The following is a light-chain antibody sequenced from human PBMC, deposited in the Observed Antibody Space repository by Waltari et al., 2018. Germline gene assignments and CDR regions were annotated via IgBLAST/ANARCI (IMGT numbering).Light chain of an antibody. Sequence: QSVLTQPPSASGTPGQRVIISCSGSSSNIAIHTVNWYQHLPGTAPQLLIYRVNQRPSGVPDRFSGSKSGTSASLAITDLQSEDEADYYCAGWDDSLNGVFGGGTKLTVL. J-gene: IGLJ3*02. CDR3: AGWDDSLNGV. CDR1: SSNIAIHT. V-gene: IGLV1-44*01. CDR2: RVN.